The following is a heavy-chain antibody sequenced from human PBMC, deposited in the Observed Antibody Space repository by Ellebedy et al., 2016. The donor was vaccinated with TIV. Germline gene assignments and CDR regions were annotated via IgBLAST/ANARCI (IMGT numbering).Heavy chain of an antibody. Sequence: MPGGSLRLSCTVSGASISSYYWSWIRQPPGKGLEWIGYIYYTGSTNYNPSLKSRVAISVDTSKNQFSLKLSSVTTADTAAYYCARVSGATNPKFDYWGQGTLVPVSS. V-gene: IGHV4-59*01. CDR1: GASISSYY. CDR3: ARVSGATNPKFDY. J-gene: IGHJ4*02. D-gene: IGHD1-26*01. CDR2: IYYTGST.